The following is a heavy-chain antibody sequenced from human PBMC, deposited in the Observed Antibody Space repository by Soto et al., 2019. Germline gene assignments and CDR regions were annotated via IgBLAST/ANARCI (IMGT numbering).Heavy chain of an antibody. D-gene: IGHD1-26*01. Sequence: QVQLVESGGGVVQPGRSLRLSCAASGFTFSSYAMHWVRQAPGKGLEWVAAISYDGPNQYYGDSVKGRFTFSRDNSRNMLYLQVDSLRDEDTALYYCAKVEERWDLTLHYDSWGQGTLVTVSS. V-gene: IGHV3-30*18. J-gene: IGHJ4*02. CDR2: ISYDGPNQ. CDR1: GFTFSSYA. CDR3: AKVEERWDLTLHYDS.